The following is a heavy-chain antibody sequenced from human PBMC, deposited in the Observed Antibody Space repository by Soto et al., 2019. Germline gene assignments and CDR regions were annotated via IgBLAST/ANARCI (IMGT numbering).Heavy chain of an antibody. CDR1: GGSISSSNW. J-gene: IGHJ4*02. Sequence: QVQLQESGPGLVKPSGTLSLTCAVSGGSISSSNWWSWVRQPPGKGLEWIGEIYHSGSTNYNPSLKGRVTISVDKSKNQFSLKLSSVNAADTAVYYCATLVTTRWTSPFDYWGQGTLVTVSS. V-gene: IGHV4-4*02. CDR2: IYHSGST. CDR3: ATLVTTRWTSPFDY. D-gene: IGHD4-4*01.